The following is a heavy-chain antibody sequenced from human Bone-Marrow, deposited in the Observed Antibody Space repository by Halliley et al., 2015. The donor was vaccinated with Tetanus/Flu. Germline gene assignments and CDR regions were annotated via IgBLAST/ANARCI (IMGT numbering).Heavy chain of an antibody. D-gene: IGHD6-25*01. V-gene: IGHV3-74*01. CDR3: AAAGGGEARMGLDP. J-gene: IGHJ5*02. Sequence: SRINTDGSSTRNPDSVKGRFTISRDNAKNTLYLQMNSLRVEDTAVYYCAAAGGGEARMGLDPWGQGTLVTVSS. CDR2: INTDGSST.